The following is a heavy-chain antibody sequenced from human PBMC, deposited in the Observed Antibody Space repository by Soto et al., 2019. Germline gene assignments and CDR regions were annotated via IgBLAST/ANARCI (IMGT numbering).Heavy chain of an antibody. D-gene: IGHD2-2*01. CDR3: ASVGCSSTSCYWANWFDP. CDR2: IYHSGST. J-gene: IGHJ5*02. V-gene: IGHV4-30-2*01. CDR1: GGSISSGGYS. Sequence: SETLSLTCAVSGGSISSGGYSWSWIRQPPGKGLEWIGYIYHSGSTYYNPSLKSRVTISVDRSKNQFSLKLSSVTAADTAVYYCASVGCSSTSCYWANWFDPWGQGTLVTVSS.